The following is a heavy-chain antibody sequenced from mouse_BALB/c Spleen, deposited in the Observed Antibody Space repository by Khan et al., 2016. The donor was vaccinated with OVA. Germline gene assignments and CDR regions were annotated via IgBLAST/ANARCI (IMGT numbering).Heavy chain of an antibody. CDR3: AIMKPYWYFDL. V-gene: IGHV9-3-1*01. CDR2: INTYTGEP. Sequence: QIQLVQSGPELKKPGETVKISCKASGYTFTNYGMNWVKQAPGKGLKWMGWINTYTGEPTYADDFKGRFAFSLETSASTAYLQINNLKNEDTAKYFCAIMKPYWYFDLWGAGTTVTVSS. CDR1: GYTFTNYG. J-gene: IGHJ1*01.